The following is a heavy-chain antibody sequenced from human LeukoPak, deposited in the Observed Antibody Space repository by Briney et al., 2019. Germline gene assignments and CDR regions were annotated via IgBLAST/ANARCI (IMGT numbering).Heavy chain of an antibody. CDR3: ARSYTAMVTEPETFDI. J-gene: IGHJ3*02. V-gene: IGHV3-7*05. D-gene: IGHD5-18*01. Sequence: PGGSLRLSCASSGFTFSNYWMSWVRQAPGKGLEWVANIKEDGSEKDYVDSVKGRFTISRDNAKNSLYLQMNSLRAEDTAIYYCARSYTAMVTEPETFDIWGQGTMVTVSS. CDR1: GFTFSNYW. CDR2: IKEDGSEK.